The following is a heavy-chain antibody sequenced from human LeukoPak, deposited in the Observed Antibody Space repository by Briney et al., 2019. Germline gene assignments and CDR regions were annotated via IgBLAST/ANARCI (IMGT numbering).Heavy chain of an antibody. Sequence: GGSLRLSCAASGFTFTSYAMSWVRQPPGKGLEWVSVIRGSGTVTYFADSVKGRFTVSRDNSKNTLYLQMISLRAEDTAIYYCAKSLDYDGGVLWALPQYWGQGTLVTVSS. CDR1: GFTFTSYA. J-gene: IGHJ4*02. D-gene: IGHD3-22*01. CDR2: IRGSGTVT. CDR3: AKSLDYDGGVLWALPQY. V-gene: IGHV3-23*01.